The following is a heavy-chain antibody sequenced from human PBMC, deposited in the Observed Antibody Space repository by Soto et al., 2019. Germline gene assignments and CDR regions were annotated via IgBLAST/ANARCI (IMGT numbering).Heavy chain of an antibody. V-gene: IGHV4-59*01. Sequence: PSETLSLTCTVSGGSISSYYWSWIRQPPGKGLEWIGYIYYSGSTNYNPSLKSRVTISVDTTKNQFSLKLSSVTAEDPAVYYCATSTTVTLIWNYWGQGTLVTVSS. CDR1: GGSISSYY. D-gene: IGHD4-17*01. J-gene: IGHJ4*02. CDR2: IYYSGST. CDR3: ATSTTVTLIWNY.